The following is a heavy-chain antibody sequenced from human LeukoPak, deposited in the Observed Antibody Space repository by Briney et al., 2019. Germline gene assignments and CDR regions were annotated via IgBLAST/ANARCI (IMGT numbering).Heavy chain of an antibody. J-gene: IGHJ4*02. D-gene: IGHD6-19*01. CDR3: VKERDRGTDVADDFDF. Sequence: GGSLRLSCVASGFTFRDYSKAWVRQLPGGGLEWVSAIARDDFTVYPDPLKGRFTISRDNSRNTLYLQMNTLRAEDTAVYYCVKERDRGTDVADDFDFWGQGTLVTVSS. CDR2: IARDDFT. CDR1: GFTFRDYS. V-gene: IGHV3-23*01.